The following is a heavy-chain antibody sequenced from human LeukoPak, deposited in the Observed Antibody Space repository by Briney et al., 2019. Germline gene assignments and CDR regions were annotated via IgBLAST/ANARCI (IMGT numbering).Heavy chain of an antibody. CDR1: GFTFSSYW. D-gene: IGHD1-26*01. CDR2: INSDGSST. CDR3: ARVSRATFYFDY. Sequence: GSLRLSCAASGFTFSSYWMHWVRQAPGKGLVWVSRINSDGSSTSYADSVKGRFTISRDNAKNTLYLQMNSLRAEDTAVYYCARVSRATFYFDYWGQGTLVTVSS. V-gene: IGHV3-74*01. J-gene: IGHJ4*02.